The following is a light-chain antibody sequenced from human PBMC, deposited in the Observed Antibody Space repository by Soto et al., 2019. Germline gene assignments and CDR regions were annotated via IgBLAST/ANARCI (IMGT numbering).Light chain of an antibody. Sequence: QSALTQPASVSGSPGQSITISCTGTSSDVGDYDYVSWYQQHPGKAPKLMIYEVTNRPSGVSIRFSASKSGDTASLTISGLQAEDEADYYCSSYTSSSNFVFGTGNKVTV. J-gene: IGLJ1*01. CDR1: SSDVGDYDY. CDR3: SSYTSSSNFV. CDR2: EVT. V-gene: IGLV2-14*01.